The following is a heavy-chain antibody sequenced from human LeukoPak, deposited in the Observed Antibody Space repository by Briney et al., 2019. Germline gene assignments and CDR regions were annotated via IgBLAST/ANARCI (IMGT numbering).Heavy chain of an antibody. D-gene: IGHD6-13*01. CDR3: ARSSSWHAFDI. J-gene: IGHJ3*02. Sequence: SVKVSCKASGYTFTGYYMHWVRQAPGQGLEWMGRIIPIFGTANYAQKFQGRVTITTDESTSTAYMELSSLRSEDTAVYYCARSSSWHAFDIWGQGTMVTVSS. CDR2: IIPIFGTA. V-gene: IGHV1-69*05. CDR1: GYTFTGYY.